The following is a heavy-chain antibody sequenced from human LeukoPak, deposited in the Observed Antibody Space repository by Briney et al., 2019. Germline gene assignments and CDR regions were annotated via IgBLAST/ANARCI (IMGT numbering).Heavy chain of an antibody. CDR1: GFSFTNYG. D-gene: IGHD1-26*01. CDR3: VKIVLEANAY. CDR2: IGSSGATT. J-gene: IGHJ4*02. Sequence: GGSLRLSCGASGFSFTNYGMSWVRQAPGKGLEWVSGIGSSGATTYYADSVKGRFTVSRDNSKNRLYLQMNSLRAEDTAVYYCVKIVLEANAYWGQGTLVTVSS. V-gene: IGHV3-23*01.